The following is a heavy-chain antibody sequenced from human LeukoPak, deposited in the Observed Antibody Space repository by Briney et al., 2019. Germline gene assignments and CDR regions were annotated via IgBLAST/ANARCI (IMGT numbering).Heavy chain of an antibody. V-gene: IGHV3-33*01. Sequence: GGSLRLSCAAPGLTFSIYGMHSGRQAPGKGLEWVAVIWYDGSNKYYADSVKGRFTISGDNSKNTLYLQMNSLRAEDTAVYYCARLPTIMTVTNWWGQGTLVTVSS. CDR3: ARLPTIMTVTNW. J-gene: IGHJ4*02. D-gene: IGHD4-17*01. CDR1: GLTFSIYG. CDR2: IWYDGSNK.